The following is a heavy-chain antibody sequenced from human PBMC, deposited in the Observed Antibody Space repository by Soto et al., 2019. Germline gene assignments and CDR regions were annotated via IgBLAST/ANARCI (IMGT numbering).Heavy chain of an antibody. J-gene: IGHJ4*02. Sequence: QVQLQESGPGLVKPSQTLSLTCTVSGGSISSGGYYWSWIRQHPGKGLEWIGYIYYSGSTYYNPSLKSGFTISVETSKNQFSLKLSSVTAADTAVYYCARDEGEYSSSSGGYFDYWGQGTLVTVSS. V-gene: IGHV4-31*03. CDR3: ARDEGEYSSSSGGYFDY. D-gene: IGHD6-6*01. CDR1: GGSISSGGYY. CDR2: IYYSGST.